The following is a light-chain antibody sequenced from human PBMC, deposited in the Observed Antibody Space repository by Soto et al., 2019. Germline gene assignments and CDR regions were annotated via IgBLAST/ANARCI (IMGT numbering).Light chain of an antibody. CDR1: SSDVGFYDR. Sequence: QSVMTQPPSVSAAPGQSITISCTGTSSDVGFYDRVSWVQQHPGITPKLLIYEVTNRPSGVSSRFSGSKSGNTASLTISGLQAEDEADYYCTSLTSSGTWVFGGGTQLTVL. CDR2: EVT. V-gene: IGLV2-14*01. CDR3: TSLTSSGTWV. J-gene: IGLJ7*01.